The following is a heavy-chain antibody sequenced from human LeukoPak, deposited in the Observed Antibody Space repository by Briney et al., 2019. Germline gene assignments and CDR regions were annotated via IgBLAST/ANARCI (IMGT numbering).Heavy chain of an antibody. V-gene: IGHV3-33*01. D-gene: IGHD3-22*01. CDR2: IWYDGSNK. J-gene: IGHJ4*02. CDR3: ARDLFGYDSSGYYGPFDY. Sequence: GGSLRLSCAASGFTFSSYGMHWVRQAPGKGLEWVAVIWYDGSNKYYADSVKGRFTISRDNSKNTLYLQMNSLRAEDTAVYYCARDLFGYDSSGYYGPFDYWGQGTLVTVSS. CDR1: GFTFSSYG.